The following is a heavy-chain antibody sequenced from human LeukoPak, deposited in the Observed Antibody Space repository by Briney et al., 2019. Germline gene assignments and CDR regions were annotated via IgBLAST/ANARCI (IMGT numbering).Heavy chain of an antibody. CDR2: INTDSSDI. CDR3: ARDTFQPGLIDS. CDR1: GFTFSRYA. V-gene: IGHV3-21*05. J-gene: IGHJ4*02. Sequence: GGSLRLSCAASGFTFSRYAMNWVRQAPGKGLEWVSYINTDSSDIHYADSVKGRFTISRDNARNTLYLQLSSLRAEDSGVYYCARDTFQPGLIDSWGQGTLVTVSS. D-gene: IGHD2-2*01.